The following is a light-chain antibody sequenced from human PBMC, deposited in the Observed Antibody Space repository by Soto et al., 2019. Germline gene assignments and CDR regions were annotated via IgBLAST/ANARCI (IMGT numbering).Light chain of an antibody. CDR2: AAS. J-gene: IGKJ2*01. CDR1: QGISSW. Sequence: DIQMTQSPSSLSASVGDRVTITCRATQGISSWLAWYQQKPEKAPKCLIYAASSLQSGVLSRFSGSGSGTDFTLTISSLQPEDFATYYCQQYSRYPYTFGQGTKLEIK. V-gene: IGKV1D-16*01. CDR3: QQYSRYPYT.